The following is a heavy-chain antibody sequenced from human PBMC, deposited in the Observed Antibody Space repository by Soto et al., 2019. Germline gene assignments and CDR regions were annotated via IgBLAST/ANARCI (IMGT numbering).Heavy chain of an antibody. CDR3: AQDLRSSTVTSYYFDP. D-gene: IGHD4-17*01. CDR1: GFIFSNYA. Sequence: EVQLLESGGGLVQPGGSLRLSCAASGFIFSNYAMSGVRQTPEKGLEWVSSFSSNGGFTYYADSVKGRFTISRDNAQNTLYLQMNSLRAEDTAIYYCAQDLRSSTVTSYYFDPWGQGTLVTVSS. CDR2: FSSNGGFT. J-gene: IGHJ4*02. V-gene: IGHV3-23*01.